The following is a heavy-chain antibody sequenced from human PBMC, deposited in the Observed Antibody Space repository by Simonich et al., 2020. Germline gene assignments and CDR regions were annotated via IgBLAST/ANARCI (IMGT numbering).Heavy chain of an antibody. D-gene: IGHD2-2*01. CDR3: AKEESYSSTSCYDAFDI. Sequence: EVQLLESGGGLVQPGGSLRLSCAAPGLTFGSYAMSWVHRAPGEGLEWVSAISCRGGSKYYADSVKGRFTISRDNSKNTLYLQMNSLRAEDTAVYYCAKEESYSSTSCYDAFDIWGQGTMVTVSS. CDR2: ISCRGGSK. J-gene: IGHJ3*02. CDR1: GLTFGSYA. V-gene: IGHV3-23*01.